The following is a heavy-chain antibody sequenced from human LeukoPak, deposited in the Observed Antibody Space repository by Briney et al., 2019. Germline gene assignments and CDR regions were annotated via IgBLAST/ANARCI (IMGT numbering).Heavy chain of an antibody. CDR3: ARGGNYYYDSSGYNDAFDI. Sequence: ASVKVSCKASGYTFTSYQMHWVRPAPGQGLEGMGIINPSDSSTSYAQKFQGRVTMTRDTSTSTVYMELSSLRSEDTAVYYCARGGNYYYDSSGYNDAFDIWGQGTMVTVSS. J-gene: IGHJ3*02. D-gene: IGHD3-22*01. CDR1: GYTFTSYQ. CDR2: INPSDSST. V-gene: IGHV1-46*01.